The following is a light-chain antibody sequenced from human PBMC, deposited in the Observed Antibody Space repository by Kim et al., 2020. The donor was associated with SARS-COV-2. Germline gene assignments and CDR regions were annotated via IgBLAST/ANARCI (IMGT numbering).Light chain of an antibody. CDR2: EDN. J-gene: IGLJ3*02. CDR3: QSYVNSNLL. Sequence: TIPCTGTSCCIASNYSQWYQQRPGSAPTTVIYEDNQIPSGVPDRFSGSIDSSSNSASLTISGLKTEDEANYCCQSYVNSNLLFGGGTQLTVL. V-gene: IGLV6-57*02. CDR1: SCCIASNY.